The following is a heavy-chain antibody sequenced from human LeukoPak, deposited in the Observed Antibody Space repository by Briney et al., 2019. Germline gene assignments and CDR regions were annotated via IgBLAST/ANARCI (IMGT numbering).Heavy chain of an antibody. Sequence: GASVKVSCKVSVYTLTELSMHWVRQAPGKGLEWMGGFDPEDGETNYAQKFQGRVTMTEDTSTDTAYMELSSLRSEDTAVYYCAGIRQLVRYYYYGMDVWGQGTTVTVSS. CDR2: FDPEDGET. J-gene: IGHJ6*02. CDR3: AGIRQLVRYYYYGMDV. D-gene: IGHD6-6*01. V-gene: IGHV1-24*01. CDR1: VYTLTELS.